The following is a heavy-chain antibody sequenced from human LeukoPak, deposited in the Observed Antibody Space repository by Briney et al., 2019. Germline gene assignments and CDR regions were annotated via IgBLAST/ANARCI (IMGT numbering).Heavy chain of an antibody. D-gene: IGHD2-2*01. CDR1: AFTFNSFA. CDR2: ISYDGENE. J-gene: IGHJ4*02. Sequence: GGSLRLSCAASAFTFNSFAMHRVRLAPGKGLEWVAAISYDGENEFYADSVRGRFTISRDNSENTLHLQLDSLRAEDTAVFYCARARCSSTDCPPDYWGQGTLVTVSS. V-gene: IGHV3-30*08. CDR3: ARARCSSTDCPPDY.